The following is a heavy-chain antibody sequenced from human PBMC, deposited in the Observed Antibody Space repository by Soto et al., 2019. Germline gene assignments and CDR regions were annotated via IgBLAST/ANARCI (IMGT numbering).Heavy chain of an antibody. CDR1: GFTFSSYS. Sequence: PGGSLRLSCAASGFTFSSYSMNWVRQAPGKGLEWVSSISSSSSYIYYADSVKGRFTISRDNAKNSLYLQMNSLRAEDTAVYYCASGDLEWLLYRFDDWGKGTLVTVSS. CDR2: ISSSSSYI. CDR3: ASGDLEWLLYRFDD. J-gene: IGHJ4*02. V-gene: IGHV3-21*01. D-gene: IGHD3-3*01.